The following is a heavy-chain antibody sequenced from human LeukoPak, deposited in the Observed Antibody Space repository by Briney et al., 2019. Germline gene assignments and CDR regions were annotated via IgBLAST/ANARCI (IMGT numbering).Heavy chain of an antibody. CDR2: ISGSGGST. Sequence: GGSLRLSCAASGFTFSSYAMSWVRQAPGKGLEWVSAISGSGGSTYYADSVKGRFTISRDNSKNTLYLQINSLRAEDTAVYYCAKVVRSRLMIVAKYYYYGMDVWGQGTTVTVSS. CDR3: AKVVRSRLMIVAKYYYYGMDV. CDR1: GFTFSSYA. J-gene: IGHJ6*02. D-gene: IGHD3-22*01. V-gene: IGHV3-23*01.